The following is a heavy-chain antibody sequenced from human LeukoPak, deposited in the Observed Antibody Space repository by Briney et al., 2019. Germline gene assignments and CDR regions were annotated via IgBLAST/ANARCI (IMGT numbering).Heavy chain of an antibody. CDR3: ASRPKLGRPTFDY. D-gene: IGHD1-26*01. Sequence: PSETLSLTCTVSGGSISSGGYYWIWIPPHPGLGLVWIGYIYYSGSTYYNPSPKSRVTISVDTSKNQFSLKLSSVTAADTAVYYCASRPKLGRPTFDYWGQGTLVTVSS. CDR1: GGSISSGGYY. V-gene: IGHV4-31*03. J-gene: IGHJ4*02. CDR2: IYYSGST.